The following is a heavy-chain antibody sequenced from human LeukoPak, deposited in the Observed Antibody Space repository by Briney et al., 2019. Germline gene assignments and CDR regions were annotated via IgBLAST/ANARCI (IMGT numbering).Heavy chain of an antibody. CDR1: GFTVSSYE. Sequence: GGSLRLSCAASGFTVSSYEMNWVRQAPGKGLEWVSHISYSGDGIYYADSVQGRFSISRDNAKNSVYLQMNSLRAEDTAVYYCASYLKKTLDYWGQGTLVTVSS. D-gene: IGHD3-10*01. V-gene: IGHV3-48*03. CDR3: ASYLKKTLDY. CDR2: ISYSGDGI. J-gene: IGHJ4*02.